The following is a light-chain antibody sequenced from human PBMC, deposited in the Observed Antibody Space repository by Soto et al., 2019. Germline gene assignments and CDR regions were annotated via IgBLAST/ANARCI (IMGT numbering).Light chain of an antibody. J-gene: IGKJ2*01. Sequence: EIVMTQSPDTLSVSPGDTATLSCRSSQNIHINLAWYQQKPGQAPTLLIYGVTARAPGVPARFSGSGYGTDFNLTIRSVQSGDFGVFYCQQYEGWPRTFGLGTKVEIQ. CDR2: GVT. CDR1: QNIHIN. CDR3: QQYEGWPRT. V-gene: IGKV3-15*01.